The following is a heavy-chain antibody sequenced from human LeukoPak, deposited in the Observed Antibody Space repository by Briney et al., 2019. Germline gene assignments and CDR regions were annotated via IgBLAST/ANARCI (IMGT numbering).Heavy chain of an antibody. CDR3: ARAQLLTAPAGTFADN. Sequence: ASVRVSCKASGYMFTDYFMHWVRQAPGQGPEWMGWFNPKSGDKKYAQQFQGRVTMTRDTSINTAYVEMSGLTSDDTAAYYCARAQLLTAPAGTFADNWGQGTLVTVSS. D-gene: IGHD6-13*01. J-gene: IGHJ4*02. CDR1: GYMFTDYF. V-gene: IGHV1-2*02. CDR2: FNPKSGDK.